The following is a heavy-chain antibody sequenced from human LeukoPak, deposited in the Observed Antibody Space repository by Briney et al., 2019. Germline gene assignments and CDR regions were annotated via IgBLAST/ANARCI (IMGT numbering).Heavy chain of an antibody. CDR2: ISSSSSYI. D-gene: IGHD6-19*01. Sequence: GGSLRLSCAASGFTFSGYPMHWVRQAPGKGLEWVSSISSSSSYIYYADSVKGRFTISRDNAKNSLYLQMNSLRAEDTAVYYCARDYSPIAVAHHGMDVWGQGTTVTVSS. J-gene: IGHJ6*02. V-gene: IGHV3-21*01. CDR3: ARDYSPIAVAHHGMDV. CDR1: GFTFSGYP.